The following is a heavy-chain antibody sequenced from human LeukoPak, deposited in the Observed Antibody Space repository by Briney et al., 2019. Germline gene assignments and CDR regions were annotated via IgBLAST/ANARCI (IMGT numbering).Heavy chain of an antibody. CDR2: ISSSGDST. CDR3: AKATVGATGGSFDY. CDR1: GFTFSSYA. J-gene: IGHJ4*02. V-gene: IGHV3-23*01. D-gene: IGHD1-26*01. Sequence: GRSLRLSCAASGFTFSSYAMRWVRQAPGKGLEWISGISSSGDSTYYGDSVKGRLTISRDNSKNTLYLQMNSLRAEDTAVYYCAKATVGATGGSFDYWGQGTLVTVSS.